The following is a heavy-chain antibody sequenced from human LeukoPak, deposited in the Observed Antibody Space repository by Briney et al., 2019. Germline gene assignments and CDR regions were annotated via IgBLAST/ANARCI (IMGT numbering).Heavy chain of an antibody. D-gene: IGHD3-10*01. V-gene: IGHV3-33*05. CDR3: AREGKDTMVRGVIDPPYYFDY. CDR2: ILYDGTNT. Sequence: GGSLRLSCAASGFTFNTYGMHWVRQALGKGLEWVAVILYDGTNTYYADSVKGRFTISRDNSKNTLYLQMSSLRAEDTAVYCCAREGKDTMVRGVIDPPYYFDYWGQGSLVTVSS. J-gene: IGHJ4*02. CDR1: GFTFNTYG.